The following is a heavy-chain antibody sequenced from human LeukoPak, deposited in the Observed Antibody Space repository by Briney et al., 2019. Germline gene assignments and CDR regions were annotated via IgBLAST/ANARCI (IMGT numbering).Heavy chain of an antibody. CDR3: AKDRLTAIRLAGDAFDI. CDR1: GFTFSRYW. D-gene: IGHD2-21*02. CDR2: INSDGSST. J-gene: IGHJ3*02. Sequence: PGGSLRLSCAASGFTFSRYWMHWIRQAPGKGLVWVSRINSDGSSTSYADSVKGRFTISRDNSKNTLYLQMNSLRAEDTAVYYCAKDRLTAIRLAGDAFDIWGQGTMVTVSS. V-gene: IGHV3-74*01.